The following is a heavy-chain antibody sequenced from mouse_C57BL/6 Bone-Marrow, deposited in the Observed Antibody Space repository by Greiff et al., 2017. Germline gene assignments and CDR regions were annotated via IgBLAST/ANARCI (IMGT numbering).Heavy chain of an antibody. CDR1: GYTFTSYW. J-gene: IGHJ3*01. D-gene: IGHD1-1*01. V-gene: IGHV1-50*01. CDR3: ARSPYDYGSSWFAY. Sequence: VQLQQPGAELVKPGASVKLSCKASGYTFTSYWMQWVKQRPGQGLEWIGEIDPSDSYTNYNQKFKGKATLTVDTSSSTAYMQLSSLTSEDSAVYYCARSPYDYGSSWFAYWGQGTLVTVSA. CDR2: IDPSDSYT.